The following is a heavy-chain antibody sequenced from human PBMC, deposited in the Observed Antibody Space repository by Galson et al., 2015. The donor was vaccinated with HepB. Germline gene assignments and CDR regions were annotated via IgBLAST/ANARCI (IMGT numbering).Heavy chain of an antibody. CDR2: IYHSGST. CDR1: GGSISSSNW. Sequence: ETLSLTCAVSGGSISSSNWWSWVRQPPGKGLEWIGEIYHSGSTNYNPSLKSRVTISVDKSKNQFSLKLSSVTAADTAVYYCARGGVPDYYDSSGYGYNWFDPWGQGTLVTVSS. V-gene: IGHV4-4*02. CDR3: ARGGVPDYYDSSGYGYNWFDP. D-gene: IGHD3-22*01. J-gene: IGHJ5*02.